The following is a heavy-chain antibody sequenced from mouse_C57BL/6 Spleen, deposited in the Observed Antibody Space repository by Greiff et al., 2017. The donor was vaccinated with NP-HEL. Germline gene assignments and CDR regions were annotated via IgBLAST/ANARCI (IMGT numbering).Heavy chain of an antibody. J-gene: IGHJ1*03. Sequence: QVQLQQPGAELVRPGSSVKLSCKASGYTFTSYWMHWVKQRPIQGLEWIGNIDPSDSETHYNQKFKDKATLTVDKSSSTAYMQLSSLTSEDSAVYYCARYLHYYGSSYGYFDVWGTGTTVTVSP. CDR2: IDPSDSET. CDR1: GYTFTSYW. D-gene: IGHD1-1*01. CDR3: ARYLHYYGSSYGYFDV. V-gene: IGHV1-52*01.